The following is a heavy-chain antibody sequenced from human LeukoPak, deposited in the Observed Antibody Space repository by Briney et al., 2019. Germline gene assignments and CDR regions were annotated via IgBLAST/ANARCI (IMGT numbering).Heavy chain of an antibody. V-gene: IGHV4-59*01. CDR3: ARIAAAGTWYFDL. CDR1: GGSISSYY. J-gene: IGHJ2*01. D-gene: IGHD6-13*01. CDR2: IYYSGST. Sequence: SETLSLTCTVSGGSISSYYWSWIRQPPGKGLEWIGYIYYSGSTNYNPSLKSRVTISVDTSKNQFSLKLSSVTAADTAVYYCARIAAAGTWYFDLWGRGTLVTVSS.